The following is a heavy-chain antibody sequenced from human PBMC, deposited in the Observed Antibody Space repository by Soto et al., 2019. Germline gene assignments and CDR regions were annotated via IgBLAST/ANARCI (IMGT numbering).Heavy chain of an antibody. CDR1: GYTFTNYW. V-gene: IGHV5-51*01. Sequence: GESLKISCQVSGYTFTNYWVAWVRQMPGKGLEWMGIVFPGDSETRYSPSFQGQVTFSADQSTSTAFLKWNSLRASDTAVYYCASRKLNSGGGRCYGTNELDYWGQGTKATVSS. J-gene: IGHJ4*02. CDR2: VFPGDSET. D-gene: IGHD2-15*01. CDR3: ASRKLNSGGGRCYGTNELDY.